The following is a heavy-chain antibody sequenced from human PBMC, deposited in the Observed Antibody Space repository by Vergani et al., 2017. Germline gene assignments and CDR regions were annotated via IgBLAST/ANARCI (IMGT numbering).Heavy chain of an antibody. CDR1: GFSFSDHY. J-gene: IGHJ3*02. Sequence: QVQLVESGGGLVKPGGSLRLSCAASGFSFSDHYMTWIRQAPGKGLEWVSYISNSGNTIEYADSVKGGFSISRDNAKSSLFLQMDSLRAEDTAVYYCARDHRDYNNYPGTFDIWGQGSMVTVSS. CDR2: ISNSGNTI. CDR3: ARDHRDYNNYPGTFDI. V-gene: IGHV3-11*01. D-gene: IGHD5-24*01.